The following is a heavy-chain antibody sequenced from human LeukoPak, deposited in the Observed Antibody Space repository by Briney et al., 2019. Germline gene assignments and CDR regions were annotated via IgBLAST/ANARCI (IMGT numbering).Heavy chain of an antibody. CDR3: AKDKGAYYYGSGSYVGYYYYMDV. J-gene: IGHJ6*03. V-gene: IGHV3-9*01. CDR1: GFTFDDYA. D-gene: IGHD3-10*01. CDR2: ISWNSGSI. Sequence: GGSLRLSCAASGFTFDDYAMHWVRQAPGKGLEWVSGISWNSGSIGYADSVKGRLTISRDNAKNSLYLQMNRLRAEDTALYYCAKDKGAYYYGSGSYVGYYYYMDVWGKGTTVTISS.